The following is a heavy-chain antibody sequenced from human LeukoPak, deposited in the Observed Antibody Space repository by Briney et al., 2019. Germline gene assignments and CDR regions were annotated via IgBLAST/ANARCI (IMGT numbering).Heavy chain of an antibody. CDR3: ATRCGGDCNNAFDI. D-gene: IGHD2-21*02. CDR2: FDPEDGET. Sequence: ASVKVSCKVSGYTLTELSMHWVRQAPGKGLEWMGGFDPEDGETIYAQKFQGRVTMTEDTSTDTAYVELSSLRSEDTAVYYCATRCGGDCNNAFDIWGQGTMVTVSS. J-gene: IGHJ3*02. V-gene: IGHV1-24*01. CDR1: GYTLTELS.